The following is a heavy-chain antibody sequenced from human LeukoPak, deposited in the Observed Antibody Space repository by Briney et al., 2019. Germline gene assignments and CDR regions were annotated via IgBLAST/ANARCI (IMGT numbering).Heavy chain of an antibody. Sequence: GGSLRLSCAASGFTFDDHAMHWVRQAPGKGLEWVSGISWNSGSIGYADSVKGRFTISRDNAKNSLYLQMNSLRAEDTALYYCVKDGRYYDSSGYYAYFDYWGQGTLVTVSS. CDR1: GFTFDDHA. D-gene: IGHD3-22*01. V-gene: IGHV3-9*01. CDR2: ISWNSGSI. CDR3: VKDGRYYDSSGYYAYFDY. J-gene: IGHJ4*02.